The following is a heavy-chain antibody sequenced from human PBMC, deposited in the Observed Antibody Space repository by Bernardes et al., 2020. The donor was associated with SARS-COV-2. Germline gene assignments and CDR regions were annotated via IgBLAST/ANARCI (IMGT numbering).Heavy chain of an antibody. J-gene: IGHJ3*02. CDR2: INPNNGDT. CDR1: GYTFTGSY. V-gene: IGHV1-2*02. CDR3: ASVTWSQYDDFDI. D-gene: IGHD1-26*01. Sequence: ASVKVSCKASGYTFTGSYIHWVRQAPGQGLEWMGWINPNNGDTNYAQNFQGRVTMTRDTSISTAYMDLSRLRSDDTAMYYCASVTWSQYDDFDIWGQGTVATVSS.